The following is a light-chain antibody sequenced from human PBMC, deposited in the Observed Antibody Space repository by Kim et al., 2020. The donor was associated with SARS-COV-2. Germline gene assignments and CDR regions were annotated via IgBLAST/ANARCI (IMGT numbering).Light chain of an antibody. Sequence: DIQLTQSPATLSASLGDRVTITCRASQSISTWLAWYQQKPGEAPTLLIYKASTLGAGVPSRFSGSGSGTDFTLTISSLQPGDFATYYYQQYTSYPLTFGGGTKVDIK. J-gene: IGKJ4*01. V-gene: IGKV1-5*03. CDR2: KAS. CDR3: QQYTSYPLT. CDR1: QSISTW.